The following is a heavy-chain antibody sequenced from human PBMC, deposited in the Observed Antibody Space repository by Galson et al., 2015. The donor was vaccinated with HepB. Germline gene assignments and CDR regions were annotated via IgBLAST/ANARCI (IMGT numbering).Heavy chain of an antibody. Sequence: QSGEEVKKPGEPLRISCKGSGSRFPAFWITWVRQIHGKGLEWMGRIDPSDSYTEYSPSSQGHVTISADKSITTAYLPWSSLKASDTAISYCASRHSYFRSGTWYNVSVDWGQGALRTVSS. CDR3: ASRHSYFRSGTWYNVSVD. D-gene: IGHD3-10*01. J-gene: IGHJ1*01. V-gene: IGHV5-10-1*01. CDR2: IDPSDSYT. CDR1: GSRFPAFW.